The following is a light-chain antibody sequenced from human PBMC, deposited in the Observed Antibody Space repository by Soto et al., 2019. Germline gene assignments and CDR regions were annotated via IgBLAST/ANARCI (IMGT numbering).Light chain of an antibody. CDR3: PAWDSSTAYV. CDR2: QDS. J-gene: IGLJ1*01. V-gene: IGLV3-1*01. CDR1: KLGDKY. Sequence: SYELTQPPSVSVSPGQTASITCPGDKLGDKYACWYQQKPGQSPVLVIYQDSKRPSGIPERFSGSNSGNTATLTISGTQAMDEADYYCPAWDSSTAYVFGPGTSSPS.